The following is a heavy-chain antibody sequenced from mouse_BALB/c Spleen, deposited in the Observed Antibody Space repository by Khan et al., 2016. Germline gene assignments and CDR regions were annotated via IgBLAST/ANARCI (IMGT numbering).Heavy chain of an antibody. CDR1: GYTFTTAG. CDR3: VRTVGNYDYCDY. V-gene: IGHV9-4*02. D-gene: IGHD2-1*01. J-gene: IGHJ2*01. Sequence: QIQLVQSGPELKKPGETVRISCKASGYTFTTAGMQCVQKMPGKGLKWIGWFNTHSGVPKYAEDFKGRFAFPLDTSASTAYLQLRNLKNEDTSTYVCVRTVGNYDYCDYWGQGTTHPVCS. CDR2: FNTHSGVP.